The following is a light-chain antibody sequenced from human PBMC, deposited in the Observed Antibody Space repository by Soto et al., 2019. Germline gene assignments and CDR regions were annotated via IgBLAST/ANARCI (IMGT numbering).Light chain of an antibody. J-gene: IGKJ1*01. CDR1: QTISSW. CDR2: HAS. V-gene: IGKV1-5*01. Sequence: DIQMTQSPSTLSGSVGDRVTITCRASQTISSWLAWYQQKPGTAPKVLIYHASNLQSGVPSRFSGSGSGTEFTLTISSLQPDDFATYFCQQYNFYPWTFGQGTKVDIK. CDR3: QQYNFYPWT.